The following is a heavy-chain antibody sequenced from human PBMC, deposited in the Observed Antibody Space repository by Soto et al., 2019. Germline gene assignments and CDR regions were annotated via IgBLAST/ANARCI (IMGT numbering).Heavy chain of an antibody. Sequence: GGSLRLSCVASGFTFSTYGMSWVRQAPGKGLEWVASISGNDGPTYYADSVKGRFTISRDNSKNRLYLQMNSLRAEDTALYFCAKDPDIVLVPVATTFDYWGRGTLVTVSS. CDR1: GFTFSTYG. V-gene: IGHV3-23*01. CDR3: AKDPDIVLVPVATTFDY. CDR2: ISGNDGPT. D-gene: IGHD2-2*01. J-gene: IGHJ4*02.